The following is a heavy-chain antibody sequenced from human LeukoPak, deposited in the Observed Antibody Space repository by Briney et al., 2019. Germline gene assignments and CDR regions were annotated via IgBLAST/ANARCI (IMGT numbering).Heavy chain of an antibody. D-gene: IGHD5-24*01. CDR3: ARNRVGFHYADAFDM. J-gene: IGHJ3*02. V-gene: IGHV3-30*02. CDR1: GFSLINSD. CDR2: IHYDGSEK. Sequence: GGSLRLSCAASGFSLINSDMHWVRQAPGKRLEWVAFIHYDGSEKRYADSLKGRFTISRDNSKNTLYLQMNSLRGEDAAVYYCARNRVGFHYADAFDMWGQGTMVTVSS.